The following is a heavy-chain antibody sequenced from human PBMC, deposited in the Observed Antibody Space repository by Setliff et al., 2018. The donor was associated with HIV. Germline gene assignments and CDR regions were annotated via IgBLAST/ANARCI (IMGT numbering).Heavy chain of an antibody. J-gene: IGHJ4*02. CDR1: GYTFTSYW. CDR3: ARRASKASLDY. CDR2: IYPGDSDT. V-gene: IGHV5-51*01. Sequence: PGASLTISCKGSGYTFTSYWIGWVRQMPGKGLEWMGIIYPGDSDTRYSPSFQGRVTISADKSINTAYLQWSSLQASDTAMYYCARRASKASLDYWGQGTLVTVSS.